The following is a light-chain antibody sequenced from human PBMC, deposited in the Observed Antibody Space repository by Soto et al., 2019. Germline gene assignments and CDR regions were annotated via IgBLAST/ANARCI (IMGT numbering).Light chain of an antibody. J-gene: IGLJ1*01. CDR2: RNN. CDR3: AAWDDSLSGSYV. V-gene: IGLV1-47*01. CDR1: SSNIGSNY. Sequence: QPVLTQPPSASGTPGQRVTISCSGSSSNIGSNYVYWYQQLPGTAPKLLIYRNNQRPSGVPDRFSGSKSGTSASLAISGLRSEDEADYYCAAWDDSLSGSYVSGTGTKLTVL.